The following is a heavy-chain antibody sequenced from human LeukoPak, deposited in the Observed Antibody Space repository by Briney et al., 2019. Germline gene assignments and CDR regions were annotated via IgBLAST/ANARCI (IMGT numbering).Heavy chain of an antibody. CDR1: GFTFSSCW. J-gene: IGHJ4*02. V-gene: IGHV3-21*01. Sequence: GGSLRLSCAASGFTFSSCWMSWVRQAPGKGLEWVSSISSSGTNIYYADSVKGRFTISRDNAKNSLYLQMNSLRAEDTAVYYCAREPYDILTGYLYYFDYWGQGTLVTVSS. CDR3: AREPYDILTGYLYYFDY. D-gene: IGHD3-9*01. CDR2: ISSSGTNI.